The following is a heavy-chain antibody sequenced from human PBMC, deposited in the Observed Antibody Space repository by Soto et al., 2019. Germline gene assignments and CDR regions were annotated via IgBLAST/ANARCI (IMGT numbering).Heavy chain of an antibody. D-gene: IGHD3-3*01. Sequence: GGSLRLSCAASGFTFSSYAMSWFRQAPGKGLEWVSDISGSGGSTYYADSVKGRFTISRDNAKNTLYLQMNSLSAEDTAVYYLAKDRASWSGYTDFDCWGQGTLVTVSS. CDR2: ISGSGGST. CDR1: GFTFSSYA. CDR3: AKDRASWSGYTDFDC. V-gene: IGHV3-23*01. J-gene: IGHJ4*02.